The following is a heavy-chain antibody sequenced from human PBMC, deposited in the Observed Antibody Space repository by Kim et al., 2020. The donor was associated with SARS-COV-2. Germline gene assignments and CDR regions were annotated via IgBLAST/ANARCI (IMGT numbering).Heavy chain of an antibody. V-gene: IGHV1-18*01. Sequence: ASVKVSCKASGYTFTSYGISWVRQAPGQGLEWMGWISAYNGNTNYAQKLQGRVTMTTDTSTSTAYMELRSLRSDDTAVYYCARAAPHIVVVIAIGLDYWGQGTLVTVSS. CDR1: GYTFTSYG. D-gene: IGHD2-21*01. CDR2: ISAYNGNT. J-gene: IGHJ4*02. CDR3: ARAAPHIVVVIAIGLDY.